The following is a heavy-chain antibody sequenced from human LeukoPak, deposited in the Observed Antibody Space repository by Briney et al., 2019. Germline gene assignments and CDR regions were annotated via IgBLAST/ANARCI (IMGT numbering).Heavy chain of an antibody. V-gene: IGHV4-34*01. CDR3: ARGGYDWGWLPDAFDI. J-gene: IGHJ3*02. CDR1: GGSFSGYY. D-gene: IGHD5-12*01. CDR2: INHSGST. Sequence: TSETLSLTCAVYGGSFSGYYWSWIRQPPGKGLEWIGEINHSGSTNYNPSLKSRVTISVDTSKNQFSLKLSSVTAADTVVYYCARGGYDWGWLPDAFDIWGQGTMVTVSS.